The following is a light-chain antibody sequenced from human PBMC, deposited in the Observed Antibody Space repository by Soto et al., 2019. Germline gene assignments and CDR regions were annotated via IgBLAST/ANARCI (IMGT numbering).Light chain of an antibody. Sequence: QSVLTQPPSASGTPGQRVTISCCGSSSNIGSNTVNWYQHLPGTAPKLLIYSNNQRPSGVPDRFSGSKSGTSASLAISGLQSEDEADYYCAAWDDSLNGWVFGGGTKLTVL. CDR1: SSNIGSNT. J-gene: IGLJ3*02. V-gene: IGLV1-44*01. CDR2: SNN. CDR3: AAWDDSLNGWV.